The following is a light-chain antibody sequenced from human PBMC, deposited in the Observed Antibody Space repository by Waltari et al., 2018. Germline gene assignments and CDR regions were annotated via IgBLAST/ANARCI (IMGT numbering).Light chain of an antibody. CDR3: QQYGNSPRT. CDR1: QSGSSTY. CDR2: GAS. V-gene: IGKV3-20*01. Sequence: EIVLTQSPGTLSLSPGASATLSCGASQSGSSTYLAWYQQKPGQAPRLLIYGASSRATGIPDRFSGSGSGTDFTLAISRLEPEDFAVYYCQQYGNSPRTFGQGTKVEVK. J-gene: IGKJ1*01.